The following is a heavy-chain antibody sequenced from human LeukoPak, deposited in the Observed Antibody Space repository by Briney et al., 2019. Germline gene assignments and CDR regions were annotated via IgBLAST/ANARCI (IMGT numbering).Heavy chain of an antibody. V-gene: IGHV3-33*01. J-gene: IGHJ4*02. CDR2: IWYDGSNK. CDR1: GFTFSSYG. Sequence: GRSLRLSCAASGFTFSSYGMHWVRQAPGKGLEWVAVIWYDGSNKYYADSVKGRFTISRDNSKNTLYLQMNSLRAEDTAVYYCARYDSSGYYFDYWGQGTLVTVSS. D-gene: IGHD3-22*01. CDR3: ARYDSSGYYFDY.